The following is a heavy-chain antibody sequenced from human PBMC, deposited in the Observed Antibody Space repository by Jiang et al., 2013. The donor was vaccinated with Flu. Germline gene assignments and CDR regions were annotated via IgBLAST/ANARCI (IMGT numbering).Heavy chain of an antibody. CDR3: ARGARDYGSGSYSRGRLFDI. CDR2: IIPILGIA. J-gene: IGHJ3*02. D-gene: IGHD3-10*01. V-gene: IGHV1-69*04. CDR1: GGTFSSYT. Sequence: SGAEVKKPGSSVKVSCKASGGTFSSYTISWVRQAPGQGLEWMGRIIPILGIANYAQKFQGRVTITADKSTSTAYMELSSLRSEDTAVYYCARGARDYGSGSYSRGRLFDIWGQGTMVTVSS.